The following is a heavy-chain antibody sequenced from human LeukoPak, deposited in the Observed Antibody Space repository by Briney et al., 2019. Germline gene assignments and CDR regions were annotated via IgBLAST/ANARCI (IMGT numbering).Heavy chain of an antibody. J-gene: IGHJ6*04. Sequence: GGSLRLSCAASGFTFSNYAMNWVRQVPGKGLEWVSGISASDGNTYYADSVKGRFTISRDNSKNTLNLEMNSLRTEDTAVYHCATGHGSGSWLVDVWGKGTTVTVSS. CDR1: GFTFSNYA. D-gene: IGHD3-10*01. V-gene: IGHV3-23*01. CDR2: ISASDGNT. CDR3: ATGHGSGSWLVDV.